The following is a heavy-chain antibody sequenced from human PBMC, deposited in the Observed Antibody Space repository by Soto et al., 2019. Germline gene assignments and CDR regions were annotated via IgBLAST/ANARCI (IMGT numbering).Heavy chain of an antibody. V-gene: IGHV1-18*01. D-gene: IGHD3-9*01. J-gene: IGHJ4*02. CDR2: ISAYNGNT. CDR1: GYTFTSYG. CDR3: ARGRDDILTGYYPFDY. Sequence: WASVKVSCKASGYTFTSYGISWVRQAPGQGLEWMGWISAYNGNTNYAQKPQGRVTMTADTSTSTAYMELRSLRSDDTAVYYCARGRDDILTGYYPFDYWGQGTLVTVSS.